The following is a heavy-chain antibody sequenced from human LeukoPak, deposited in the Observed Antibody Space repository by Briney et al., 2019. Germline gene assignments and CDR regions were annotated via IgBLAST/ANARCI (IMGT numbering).Heavy chain of an antibody. CDR1: GFTFSSYG. J-gene: IGHJ4*02. D-gene: IGHD5-12*01. CDR3: AKGYDQAGWYFDY. V-gene: IGHV3-30*02. Sequence: PGGSLRLSCAASGFTFSSYGMHWVRQAPGKGLEWVAVIWYDGSNKYYADSVKGRFTISRDNSQDTLYLQMNSLRAEDTAVYYCAKGYDQAGWYFDYWGQGTLVTVSS. CDR2: IWYDGSNK.